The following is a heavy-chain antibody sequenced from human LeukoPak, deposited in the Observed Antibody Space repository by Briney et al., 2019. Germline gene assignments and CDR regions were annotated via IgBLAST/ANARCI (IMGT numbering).Heavy chain of an antibody. Sequence: SVKVSCKASGGTFSSYAISWVRQAPGQGLEWMGRIIPIFGTANYAQRFQGRVTITTDESTSTAYMELSSLRSEDTAVYYCASTKGIAVAAGDYWGQGTLVTVSS. CDR3: ASTKGIAVAAGDY. J-gene: IGHJ4*02. D-gene: IGHD6-19*01. CDR1: GGTFSSYA. CDR2: IIPIFGTA. V-gene: IGHV1-69*05.